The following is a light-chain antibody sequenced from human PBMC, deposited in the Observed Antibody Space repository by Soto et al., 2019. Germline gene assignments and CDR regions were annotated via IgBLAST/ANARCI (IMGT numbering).Light chain of an antibody. J-gene: IGLJ3*02. CDR1: SSNIGAGYD. CDR3: QSYDNSLKIV. CDR2: GNS. V-gene: IGLV1-40*01. Sequence: QSVLAQPPSVSGAPGQRVTIFCTGRSSNIGAGYDVHWYQQVPGTAPRLLIYGNSNRPSGVPDRFSGSKSGTSASLAITGLRAEDEADYYCQSYDNSLKIVVGGGTKLTVL.